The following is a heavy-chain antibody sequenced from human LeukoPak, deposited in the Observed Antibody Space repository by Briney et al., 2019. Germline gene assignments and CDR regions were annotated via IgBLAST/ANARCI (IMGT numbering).Heavy chain of an antibody. CDR2: IYPGDSDT. CDR3: ARGYGSGWYDY. CDR1: GYSFTSYW. Sequence: GESLKISCQGSGYSFTSYWIVWVRQMPGKGLECVGIIYPGDSDTRYSPSFQGQVTISVDKSISSAYLQWNSLKASDTAMYYCARGYGSGWYDYWGQGTLVTVSS. J-gene: IGHJ4*02. V-gene: IGHV5-51*01. D-gene: IGHD6-19*01.